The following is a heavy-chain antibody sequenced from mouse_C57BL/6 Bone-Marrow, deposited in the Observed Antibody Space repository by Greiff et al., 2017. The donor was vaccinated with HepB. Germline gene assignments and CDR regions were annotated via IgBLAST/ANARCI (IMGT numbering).Heavy chain of an antibody. J-gene: IGHJ3*01. CDR2: IRNKANGYTT. CDR1: GFTFTDYY. V-gene: IGHV7-3*01. D-gene: IGHD4-1*02. CDR3: ARSTGVFAY. Sequence: EVQLVESGGGLVQPGGSLSLSCAASGFTFTDYYMSWVRQPPGKALEWLGFIRNKANGYTTEYSASVKGRFTISRDNSQSILYLQMNALRAEDSATYYCARSTGVFAYWGQGTLVTVSA.